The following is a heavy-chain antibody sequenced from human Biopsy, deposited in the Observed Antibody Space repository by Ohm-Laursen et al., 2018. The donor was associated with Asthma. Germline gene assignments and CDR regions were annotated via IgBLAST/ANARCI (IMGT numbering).Heavy chain of an antibody. CDR1: GFSFSSYA. CDR3: AKITTDRQKANNWFDP. D-gene: IGHD3-22*01. CDR2: ISASGVRT. Sequence: SLRLSCAASGFSFSSYAVSWVRQAPGKGLEWVSSISASGVRTFYADSVKGRFTVSRDSSRNTLYLQLSTLRVEDTAVYFCAKITTDRQKANNWFDPWGQGTLVTVSS. V-gene: IGHV3-23*01. J-gene: IGHJ5*02.